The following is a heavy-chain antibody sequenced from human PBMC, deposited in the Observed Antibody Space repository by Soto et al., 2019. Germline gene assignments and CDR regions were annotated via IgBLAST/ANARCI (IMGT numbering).Heavy chain of an antibody. J-gene: IGHJ5*02. V-gene: IGHV1-69*02. CDR3: ARVPGMGIAAATNWFDP. CDR1: GGTFSSYT. D-gene: IGHD6-13*01. CDR2: IIPILGIA. Sequence: ASVKVSCKASGGTFSSYTISWVRQAPGQGLKWMGRIIPILGIANYAQKFQGRVTITADKSTSTAYMELSSLRSEDTAVYYCARVPGMGIAAATNWFDPWGQGTLVTVSS.